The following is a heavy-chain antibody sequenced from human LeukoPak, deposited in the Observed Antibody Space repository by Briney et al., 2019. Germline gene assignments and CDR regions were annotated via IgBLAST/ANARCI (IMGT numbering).Heavy chain of an antibody. D-gene: IGHD1-14*01. V-gene: IGHV3-53*01. J-gene: IGHJ4*02. CDR1: GFSVSSNY. CDR3: ARDLDGGRTTFDY. Sequence: PGGSLRLSCAASGFSVSSNYMSWVRQAPGEGLEWVSVIYTGGSTYYADSVKGRFTISRDNSKNTLYLQMNNLRVEDTAMYYCARDLDGGRTTFDYWGQGTLVAVAS. CDR2: IYTGGST.